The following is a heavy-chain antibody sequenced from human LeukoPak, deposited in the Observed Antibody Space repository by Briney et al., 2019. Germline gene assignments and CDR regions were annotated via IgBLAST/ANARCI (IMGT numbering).Heavy chain of an antibody. J-gene: IGHJ4*02. CDR2: ISGDGGSR. D-gene: IGHD6-19*01. Sequence: GGSLRLSCAVSGFTFDDYAMHWVRQAPGKGLEWVSLISGDGGSRYYAGSVKGRFTVSRDNSKNSLYLQMNRLRAEDTAFYYCAKGADPLTWRMATVAGTRFDFWGQGTLVTVSS. V-gene: IGHV3-43*02. CDR3: AKGADPLTWRMATVAGTRFDF. CDR1: GFTFDDYA.